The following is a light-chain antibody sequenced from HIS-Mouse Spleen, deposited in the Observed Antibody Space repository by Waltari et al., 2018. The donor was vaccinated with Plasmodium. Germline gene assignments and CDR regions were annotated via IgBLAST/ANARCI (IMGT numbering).Light chain of an antibody. J-gene: IGLJ3*02. Sequence: SYELTHPSSLSVSPGQTARITCSGDVLAKKYDRWFQQKPGQAPVLVIYKDSERPSGIPERFSGSSSGTTVTLTISGAQVEDEADYYCYSAADNNLVFGGGTKLTVL. CDR2: KDS. V-gene: IGLV3-27*01. CDR3: YSAADNNLV. CDR1: VLAKKY.